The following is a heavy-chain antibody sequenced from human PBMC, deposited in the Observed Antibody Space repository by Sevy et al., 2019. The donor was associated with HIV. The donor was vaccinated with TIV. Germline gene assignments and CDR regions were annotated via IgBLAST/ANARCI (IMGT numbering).Heavy chain of an antibody. Sequence: GGSLRLSCAASGFTFSSYWMHWVRQAPGKGLVWVSRINSDGSSTSYADSVKGRFTISRDNAKNTLYLQMNSLRAEDTAVYYCARELLQWGIAAAGTSDGDFDYWGQGTLVTVSS. CDR1: GFTFSSYW. J-gene: IGHJ4*02. D-gene: IGHD6-13*01. CDR2: INSDGSST. CDR3: ARELLQWGIAAAGTSDGDFDY. V-gene: IGHV3-74*01.